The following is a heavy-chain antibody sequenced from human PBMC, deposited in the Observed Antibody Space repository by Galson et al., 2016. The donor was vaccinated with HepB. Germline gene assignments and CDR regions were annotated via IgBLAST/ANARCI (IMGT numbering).Heavy chain of an antibody. J-gene: IGHJ3*02. CDR3: ANSRASDPRGVDAFDI. D-gene: IGHD2-21*02. CDR2: ISWNSGSI. Sequence: SLRLSCAASGFTFDDYAMHWVRQAPGKGLEWVSGISWNSGSIGYADSVKGRFTISRDNAKNSLYLQMNSLRAEDTALYYCANSRASDPRGVDAFDIWGQGTMVTVSS. CDR1: GFTFDDYA. V-gene: IGHV3-9*01.